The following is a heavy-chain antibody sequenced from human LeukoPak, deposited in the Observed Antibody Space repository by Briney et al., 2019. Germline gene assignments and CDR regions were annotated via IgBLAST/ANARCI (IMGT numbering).Heavy chain of an antibody. V-gene: IGHV3-15*01. J-gene: IGHJ2*01. D-gene: IGHD1-26*01. Sequence: GGSLRLSCAASGFTFSNAWMSWVRQAPGKGLEWVGRIKSKTDGGTTGYAAPVKGRFTISRDDSKNTLNLQMNSPKTEDTAVYYCTTDEHEDSGSYYDWYFDLWGRRTLVTVSS. CDR1: GFTFSNAW. CDR3: TTDEHEDSGSYYDWYFDL. CDR2: IKSKTDGGTT.